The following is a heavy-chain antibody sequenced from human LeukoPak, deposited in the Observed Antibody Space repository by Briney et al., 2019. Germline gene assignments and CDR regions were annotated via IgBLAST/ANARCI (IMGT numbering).Heavy chain of an antibody. CDR3: ARAANTAAGTPTLAIDY. CDR1: GFTFSTYV. V-gene: IGHV3-21*01. D-gene: IGHD6-13*01. Sequence: PGGSLRLSCAASGFTFSTYVLHWVRQAPGKGLEWVSSISSSSSYIYYADSVKGRFTISRDNAKNSLYLQMNSLRAEDTAVYYCARAANTAAGTPTLAIDYWGQGTLVTVSS. CDR2: ISSSSSYI. J-gene: IGHJ4*02.